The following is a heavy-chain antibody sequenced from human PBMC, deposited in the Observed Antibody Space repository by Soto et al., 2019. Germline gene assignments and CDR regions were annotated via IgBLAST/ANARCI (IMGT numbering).Heavy chain of an antibody. D-gene: IGHD4-17*01. J-gene: IGHJ6*02. CDR1: GGSISSYY. CDR3: ARDRYYGGNSFNYYYGMDV. Sequence: SETLSLTCTVSGGSISSYYWSWIRQPPGKGLEWIGYIYYSGSTNYNPSLKSRVTISVDTSKNQFSLKLSSVTAADTAVYYCARDRYYGGNSFNYYYGMDVWGQGTTVTV. V-gene: IGHV4-59*01. CDR2: IYYSGST.